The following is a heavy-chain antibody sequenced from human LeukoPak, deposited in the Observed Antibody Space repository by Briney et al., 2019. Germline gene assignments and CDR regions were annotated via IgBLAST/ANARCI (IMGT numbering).Heavy chain of an antibody. CDR1: GYSISSGYY. J-gene: IGHJ3*02. Sequence: SETLSLTCTVSGYSISSGYYWSWIRQPPGKGLEWVGYIYYSGSTNYNPSLKSRVTISVDTSKNQFSLKLSSVTAADTAVYYCARHSGSEVLLWFGESPDAFDIWGQGTMVTVSS. CDR2: IYYSGST. V-gene: IGHV4-61*01. D-gene: IGHD3-10*01. CDR3: ARHSGSEVLLWFGESPDAFDI.